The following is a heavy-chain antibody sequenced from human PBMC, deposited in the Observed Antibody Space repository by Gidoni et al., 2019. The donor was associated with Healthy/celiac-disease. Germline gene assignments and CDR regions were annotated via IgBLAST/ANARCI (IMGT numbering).Heavy chain of an antibody. D-gene: IGHD4-17*01. J-gene: IGHJ6*02. CDR1: GFTFDDYA. CDR2: ISWNSGSI. Sequence: EVHLVESGGGLVQPGRSLRLSCAASGFTFDDYAMHWVRQAPGKGLEWVSGISWNSGSIGYADSVKGRFTISRDNAKNSLYLQMNSLRAEDTALYYCAKDMTTVSGMDVWGQGTTVTVSS. V-gene: IGHV3-9*01. CDR3: AKDMTTVSGMDV.